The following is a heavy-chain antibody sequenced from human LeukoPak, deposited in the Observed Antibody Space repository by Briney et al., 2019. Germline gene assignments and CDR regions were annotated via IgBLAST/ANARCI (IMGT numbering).Heavy chain of an antibody. CDR2: IYTSGST. Sequence: SETLSLTXTVSGGSISSGSYYWSWIRQPAGKGLEWIGRIYTSGSTNYNPSLKRRVTISVDTSKNQFSLKLSSVTAADTAVYYCARDLETWGQGTLVTVSS. D-gene: IGHD5-24*01. V-gene: IGHV4-61*02. CDR1: GGSISSGSYY. CDR3: ARDLET. J-gene: IGHJ5*02.